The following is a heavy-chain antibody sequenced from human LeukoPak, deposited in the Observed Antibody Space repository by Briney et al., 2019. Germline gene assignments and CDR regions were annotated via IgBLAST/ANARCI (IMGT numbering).Heavy chain of an antibody. J-gene: IGHJ3*02. CDR2: IYPGDSDT. Sequence: GESLKTSCKGSGYSFTNYWIGWVRQMPGKGLEWMGIIYPGDSDTRYSPSFQGQVTISADKSISTAYLQWSSLKASDTAMYYCARSPDSSGYYSYDAFDIWGQGTMVTVSS. CDR3: ARSPDSSGYYSYDAFDI. V-gene: IGHV5-51*01. D-gene: IGHD3-22*01. CDR1: GYSFTNYW.